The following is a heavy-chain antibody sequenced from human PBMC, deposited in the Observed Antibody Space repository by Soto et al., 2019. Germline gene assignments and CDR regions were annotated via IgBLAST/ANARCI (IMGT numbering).Heavy chain of an antibody. Sequence: QMQLVESGGGVVQPGTSLRLSCAASGFDFSSYGMHGVRQTPGKGLEWVAVLGFDGGGRYYADSVKGRFTISRDNSKKMLYLQMDSLRAEDTALYYCAREPVGPDYAMDVWGQGTTVTVSS. CDR2: LGFDGGGR. J-gene: IGHJ6*02. CDR1: GFDFSSYG. CDR3: AREPVGPDYAMDV. V-gene: IGHV3-33*01. D-gene: IGHD1-26*01.